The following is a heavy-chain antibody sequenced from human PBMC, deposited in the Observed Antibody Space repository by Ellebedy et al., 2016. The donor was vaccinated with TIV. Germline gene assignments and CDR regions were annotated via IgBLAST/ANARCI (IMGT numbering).Heavy chain of an antibody. CDR1: GGSISSYY. D-gene: IGHD1-20*01. V-gene: IGHV4-59*08. CDR2: IYYSGST. CDR3: ARRNNWNLDV. J-gene: IGHJ6*02. Sequence: MPGGSLRLSCTVSGGSISSYYWSWIRQPPGKGLEWIGYIYYSGSTNYNPSLKSRVTISVDTSKNQFSLKLSSVTAADTAVYYCARRNNWNLDVWGQGTTVTVSS.